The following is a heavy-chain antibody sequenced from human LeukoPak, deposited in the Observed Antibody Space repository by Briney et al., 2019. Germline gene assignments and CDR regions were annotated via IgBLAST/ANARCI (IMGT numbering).Heavy chain of an antibody. CDR2: ISGSGGST. CDR3: AKDQYSSGWYRFDY. CDR1: GFPFSSYA. V-gene: IGHV3-23*01. J-gene: IGHJ4*02. D-gene: IGHD6-19*01. Sequence: GGSLRLSCAASGFPFSSYAMSWVRQAPGEGLEWVTGISGSGGSTYYADSVKGRYTISRDNSKNTLYLQMNSLRAEDTAVYHCAKDQYSSGWYRFDYWGQGTLVTVSS.